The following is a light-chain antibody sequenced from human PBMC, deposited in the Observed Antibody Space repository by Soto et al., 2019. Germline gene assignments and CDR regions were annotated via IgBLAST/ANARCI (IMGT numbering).Light chain of an antibody. V-gene: IGKV3-20*01. CDR3: QQYRT. J-gene: IGKJ1*01. Sequence: DIVLAQSPDTLSLSPGERATLSCRASQSVSGNAFAWYQQKPGQAPRLLIYGASTRATGIPDRFSGSGSGTDFTLTISSLEPEDFALYYCQQYRTLGRGTRVEIK. CDR1: QSVSGNA. CDR2: GAS.